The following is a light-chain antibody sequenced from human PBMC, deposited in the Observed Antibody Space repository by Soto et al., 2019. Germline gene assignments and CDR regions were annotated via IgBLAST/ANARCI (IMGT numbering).Light chain of an antibody. Sequence: EIVMTQSPATLSVSPGERATLSCRASQSVSRNLAWYQQKPGQAPRLLISYASTRATGIPARFSGSGSGTEFTLTISSLQSEDFALYYCQQYGRSPITFGPGTKVDIK. CDR2: YAS. CDR1: QSVSRN. J-gene: IGKJ3*01. CDR3: QQYGRSPIT. V-gene: IGKV3-15*01.